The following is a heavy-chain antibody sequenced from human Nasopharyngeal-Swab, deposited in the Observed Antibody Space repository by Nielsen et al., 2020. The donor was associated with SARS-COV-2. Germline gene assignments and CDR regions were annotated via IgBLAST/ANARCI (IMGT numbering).Heavy chain of an antibody. J-gene: IGHJ5*02. V-gene: IGHV4-59*01. CDR2: IYYSGST. CDR1: GGSISSYY. D-gene: IGHD1-26*01. Sequence: ESLKISCTVSGGSISSYYWSWLRQPPGKGLEWIGYIYYSGSTNYNPSLKSRVTISVNTSKNQFSLKLSSVTAADTAVYYCARYSGSYYWFDPWGQGTLVTVSS. CDR3: ARYSGSYYWFDP.